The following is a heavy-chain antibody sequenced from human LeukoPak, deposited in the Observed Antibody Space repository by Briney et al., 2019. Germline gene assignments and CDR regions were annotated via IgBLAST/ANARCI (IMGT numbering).Heavy chain of an antibody. CDR2: ISSSRSTI. D-gene: IGHD3-22*01. V-gene: IGHV3-48*01. J-gene: IGHJ4*02. Sequence: GGSLRLSCAASGFTFNSHWMNWVRQAPGKGLEWVSYISSSRSTIHYADSVKGRFTISRDNAKKSLYLQMNSLRAEDTAVYYCARDQRYYYDSSGHFDYWGQGALVTVSS. CDR3: ARDQRYYYDSSGHFDY. CDR1: GFTFNSHW.